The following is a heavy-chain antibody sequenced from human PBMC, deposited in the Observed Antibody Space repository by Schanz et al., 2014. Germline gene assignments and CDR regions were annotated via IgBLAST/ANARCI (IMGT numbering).Heavy chain of an antibody. CDR2: IYSGGDT. CDR3: AINSGSYFLSPDLYDY. J-gene: IGHJ4*02. CDR1: GFTFSSYW. D-gene: IGHD1-26*01. Sequence: EVQLVESGGGLVQPGGSLRLSCAASGFTFSSYWMSWVRQAPGKGLQWVSVIYSGGDTYYADSVKGRFTISRDNSKNTLYLQMNSLRVEDTAVYYCAINSGSYFLSPDLYDYWGQGTLVSVSS. V-gene: IGHV3-66*01.